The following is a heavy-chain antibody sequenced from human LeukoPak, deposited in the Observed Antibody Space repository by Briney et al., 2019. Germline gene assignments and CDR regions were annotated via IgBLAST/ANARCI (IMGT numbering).Heavy chain of an antibody. CDR2: IIPILGIA. CDR3: ASPLGYCSSTSCHNDY. J-gene: IGHJ4*02. CDR1: GGTFSSYA. D-gene: IGHD2-2*01. Sequence: SVKVSCKASGGTFSSYAISWVRQAPGQGLEWMGRIIPILGIANYAQKFQGRVTITADKSTSTAYMELSSLRSEDTAVYYCASPLGYCSSTSCHNDYGGQGTLVTVSS. V-gene: IGHV1-69*04.